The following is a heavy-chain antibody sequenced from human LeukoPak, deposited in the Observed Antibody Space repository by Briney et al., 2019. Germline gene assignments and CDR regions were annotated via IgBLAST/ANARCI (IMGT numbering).Heavy chain of an antibody. J-gene: IGHJ4*02. V-gene: IGHV4-39*01. CDR1: GGSISSSRYY. Sequence: SETLSLTCTVSGGSISSSRYYWGWIRQPPGKGLERIGSISYSGSTYYNPSLKSRVTISVDTSKNQFSLKLTSVTAADTAVYYCARPKSGYDQAFDYWGQGTLVSVSS. CDR3: ARPKSGYDQAFDY. CDR2: ISYSGST. D-gene: IGHD5-12*01.